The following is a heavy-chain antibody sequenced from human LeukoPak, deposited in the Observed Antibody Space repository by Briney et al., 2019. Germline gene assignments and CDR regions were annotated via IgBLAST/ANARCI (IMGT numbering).Heavy chain of an antibody. CDR3: ARQYYYDSSGYLDAFDI. D-gene: IGHD3-22*01. V-gene: IGHV4-59*01. Sequence: SETLSLTCTVSGGSISSYYWSWIRQPPGKGLEWIGYIYYSGSTNYNPSLKSRVTISVDTSKNQFSLKLSSVTAADTAVYYCARQYYYDSSGYLDAFDIWGQGTMVTVSS. CDR1: GGSISSYY. CDR2: IYYSGST. J-gene: IGHJ3*02.